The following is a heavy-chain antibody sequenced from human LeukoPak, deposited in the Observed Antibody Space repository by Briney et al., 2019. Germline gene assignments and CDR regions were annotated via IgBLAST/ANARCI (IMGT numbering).Heavy chain of an antibody. J-gene: IGHJ4*02. V-gene: IGHV7-4-1*02. D-gene: IGHD3-9*01. CDR2: INTNTGNP. CDR1: GYTFTSYG. CDR3: ARDLADYDILTGYTLDY. Sequence: ASVKVSCKASGYTFTSYGISWVRQAPGQGLEWMGWINTNTGNPTYAQGFTGRFVFSLDTSVSTAYLQISSLKAEDTAVYYCARDLADYDILTGYTLDYWGQGTLVTVSS.